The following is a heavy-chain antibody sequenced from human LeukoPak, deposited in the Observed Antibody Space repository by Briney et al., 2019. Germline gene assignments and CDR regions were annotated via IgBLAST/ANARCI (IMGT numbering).Heavy chain of an antibody. CDR3: AKGLGYCSSTSCYGGKYYYMDV. V-gene: IGHV3-30*02. CDR1: GFSFSTYG. D-gene: IGHD2-2*01. Sequence: PGGSLRLSCAASGFSFSTYGMHGVRQAPGKGLEWVAFVRSDGNTKYYAGSVKGRFTISRDNSKNTLYLEMNSLRAEDTAVYYCAKGLGYCSSTSCYGGKYYYMDVWGKGTTVTVSS. J-gene: IGHJ6*03. CDR2: VRSDGNTK.